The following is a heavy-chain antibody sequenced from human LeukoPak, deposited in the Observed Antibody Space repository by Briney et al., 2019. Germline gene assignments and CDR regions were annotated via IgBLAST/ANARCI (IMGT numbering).Heavy chain of an antibody. J-gene: IGHJ4*02. CDR1: GFTFSSYA. D-gene: IGHD6-19*01. CDR2: IFGSGGST. CDR3: AKPTTGYSSGRFPGWAVDY. V-gene: IGHV3-23*01. Sequence: QPGGSLRLSCAASGFTFSSYAMYWVRQAPGKGLEWVSGIFGSGGSTHYADSVKGRFTISRDNSKNTLYLQMNSLRAEDTAVYYCAKPTTGYSSGRFPGWAVDYWGQGTLVTVSS.